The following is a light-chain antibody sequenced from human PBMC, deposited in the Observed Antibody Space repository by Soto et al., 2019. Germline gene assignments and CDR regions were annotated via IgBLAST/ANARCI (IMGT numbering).Light chain of an antibody. CDR2: DAS. CDR1: QSFSNY. J-gene: IGKJ1*01. V-gene: IGKV3-11*01. Sequence: EIVLTQSPATLSLSPGERATLSCRASQSFSNYLAWYQQKPGQAPRLLIYDASNRATRIPARFSGSGSGTDFTLTISSLEPEDFAVYYCQQRDNRTFGQGTKVEMK. CDR3: QQRDNRT.